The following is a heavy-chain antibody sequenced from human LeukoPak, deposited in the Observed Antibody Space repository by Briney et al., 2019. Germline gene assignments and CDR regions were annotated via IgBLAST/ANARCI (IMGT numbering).Heavy chain of an antibody. CDR3: ARDRGTYYYDSSGYHIFDY. CDR1: GYNFSGNH. J-gene: IGHJ4*02. CDR2: INPYSGGT. Sequence: ASVKVSCTPSGYNFSGNHMHWVRQAPGQGLEWMGWINPYSGGTNYAQKFQGRVTMTRDTSISTAYMELSRLRSDDTAVYFCARDRGTYYYDSSGYHIFDYWGQGTLVTVSS. D-gene: IGHD3-22*01. V-gene: IGHV1-2*02.